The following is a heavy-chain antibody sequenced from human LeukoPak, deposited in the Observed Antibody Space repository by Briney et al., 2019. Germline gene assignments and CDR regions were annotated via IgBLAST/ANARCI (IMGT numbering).Heavy chain of an antibody. CDR2: INHSGST. CDR1: GGSVSSGSYY. Sequence: PSETLSLTCTVSGGSVSSGSYYWSWIRQPPGKGLEWIGEINHSGSTNYNPPLKSRVTISVDTSKNQFSLKLSSVTAADTAVYYCARGRGRYSGSYYIDYWGQGTLVTVSS. J-gene: IGHJ4*02. D-gene: IGHD1-26*01. V-gene: IGHV4-61*01. CDR3: ARGRGRYSGSYYIDY.